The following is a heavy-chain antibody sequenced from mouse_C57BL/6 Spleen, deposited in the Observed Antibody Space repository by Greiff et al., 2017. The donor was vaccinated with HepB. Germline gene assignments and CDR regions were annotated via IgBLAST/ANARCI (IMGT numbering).Heavy chain of an antibody. V-gene: IGHV1-64*01. CDR3: ARSPYYYGSSPAWFAY. Sequence: VQLQQPGAELVKPGASVKLSCKASGYTFTSYWMHWVKQRPGQGLEWIGMIHPNSGSTNYNEKFKSKATLTVDKSSSTAYMQLSSLTSEDSAVYYCARSPYYYGSSPAWFAYWGQGTLVTVSA. CDR2: IHPNSGST. CDR1: GYTFTSYW. D-gene: IGHD1-1*01. J-gene: IGHJ3*01.